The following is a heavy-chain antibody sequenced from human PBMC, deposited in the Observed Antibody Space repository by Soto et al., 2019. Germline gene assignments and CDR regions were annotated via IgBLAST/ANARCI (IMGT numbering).Heavy chain of an antibody. J-gene: IGHJ4*02. CDR2: MQPSTGRT. D-gene: IGHD1-26*01. CDR3: ARGVSAGVDY. V-gene: IGHV1-8*01. CDR1: GYSFTSLD. Sequence: ASVKVSCKASGYSFTSLDINWVRQTAGQGLEWMGWMQPSTGRTGYAQKFQGRVTMTRDTSINTAYMELTTLTSGDTAFYYCARGVSAGVDYWGQGTLVTVSS.